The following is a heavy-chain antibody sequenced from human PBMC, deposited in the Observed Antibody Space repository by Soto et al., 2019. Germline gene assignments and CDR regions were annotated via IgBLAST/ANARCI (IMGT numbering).Heavy chain of an antibody. Sequence: GGSLRLSCATSGVTFSDYVMHWARQAPGKGLVLVAVFWYHGSDKVYADSVKGRFTISRGNSKNTLYLQMNSLRAEDTAVYYCARDHGGQSGNFIFANWGQGT. D-gene: IGHD3-16*01. CDR2: FWYHGSDK. CDR3: ARDHGGQSGNFIFAN. CDR1: GVTFSDYV. J-gene: IGHJ4*02. V-gene: IGHV3-33*01.